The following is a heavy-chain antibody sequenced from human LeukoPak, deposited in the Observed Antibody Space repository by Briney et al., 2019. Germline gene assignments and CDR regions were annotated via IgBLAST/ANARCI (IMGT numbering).Heavy chain of an antibody. Sequence: SETLSLTCTVSGGSISSYYWSWIRQPPGKGLEWIGYIYYSGSTNYNPSLKSRVTISVDTSKNQFSLKLSSVTAADTAVYYCARHDRRRIDGSGSPSRKYNWFDPWGQETLVTVSS. D-gene: IGHD3-10*01. CDR2: IYYSGST. CDR1: GGSISSYY. V-gene: IGHV4-59*08. CDR3: ARHDRRRIDGSGSPSRKYNWFDP. J-gene: IGHJ5*02.